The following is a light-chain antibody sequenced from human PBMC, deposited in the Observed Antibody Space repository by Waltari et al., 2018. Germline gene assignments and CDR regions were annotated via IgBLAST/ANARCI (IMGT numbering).Light chain of an antibody. CDR1: NIESKS. V-gene: IGLV3-21*01. CDR3: QVWDANTDPGV. J-gene: IGLJ1*01. Sequence: SYVLTQPPSVSVAPGETARITCGGNNIESKSVHWYRQRPGQAPVLVISYDRDRPSGMPERFSGSNSGNTATLTISRVEDRDEADYYCQVWDANTDPGVFGTGTEVTVL. CDR2: YDR.